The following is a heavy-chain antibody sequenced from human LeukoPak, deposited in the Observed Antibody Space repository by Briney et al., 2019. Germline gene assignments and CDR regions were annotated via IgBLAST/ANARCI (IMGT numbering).Heavy chain of an antibody. Sequence: KISCKGSGYSFTSYWIGWVRQAPGQGLEWMGRIIPILGIANYAQKFQGRVTITADKSTSTAYMELSSLRSEDTAVYYCAKSRGVYSSSWSPYYYYYGMDVWGQGTTVTVSS. J-gene: IGHJ6*02. CDR2: IIPILGIA. D-gene: IGHD6-13*01. CDR3: AKSRGVYSSSWSPYYYYYGMDV. V-gene: IGHV1-69*02. CDR1: GYSFTSYW.